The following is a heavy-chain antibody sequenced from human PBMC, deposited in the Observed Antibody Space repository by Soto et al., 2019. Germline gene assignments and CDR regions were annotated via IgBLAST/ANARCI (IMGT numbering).Heavy chain of an antibody. CDR2: IYWDDDK. CDR1: GFSLTTSGVG. J-gene: IGHJ4*02. D-gene: IGHD3-3*01. V-gene: IGHV2-5*02. CDR3: PHRVLRAVFGLVTTTAIYFDF. Sequence: QITLNESGPTVVNPTETLTLTCTFSGFSLTTSGVGVGWVRQSPGKAPEWLAFIYWDDDKRYSTSLKSRLTIHKDTAKPQVVLTMANVDPADTATYYCPHRVLRAVFGLVTTTAIYFDFWGQGTPVVVSS.